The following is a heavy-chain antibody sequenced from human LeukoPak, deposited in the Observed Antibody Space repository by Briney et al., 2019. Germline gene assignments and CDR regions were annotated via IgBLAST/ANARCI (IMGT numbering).Heavy chain of an antibody. D-gene: IGHD5-24*01. J-gene: IGHJ5*02. V-gene: IGHV1-2*02. CDR3: ARVARRWLQSSIGWFDP. Sequence: ASVKVSCKASGYTFTGYYMHWVRQAPGQGLEWMGWINPNSGGTNYAQKFQGRVTMNRDTSISTAHMELSRLRSDDTAVYYCARVARRWLQSSIGWFDPWGQGTLVTVSS. CDR2: INPNSGGT. CDR1: GYTFTGYY.